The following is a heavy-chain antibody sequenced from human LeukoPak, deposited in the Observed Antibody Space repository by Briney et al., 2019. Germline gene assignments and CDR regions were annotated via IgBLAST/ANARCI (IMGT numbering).Heavy chain of an antibody. J-gene: IGHJ2*01. CDR3: ARDPVVPATSMQFDWYFDL. D-gene: IGHD2-21*02. V-gene: IGHV4-38-2*02. Sequence: SETLSLTCTVFGYSISSGYYWGWIRQPPGKGLEWIGSISHSGSPYYNPSLKSRVTISVHTSKNQFSLKLSSVTAADTAVYYCARDPVVPATSMQFDWYFDLWGRGTLVTVSS. CDR1: GYSISSGYY. CDR2: ISHSGSP.